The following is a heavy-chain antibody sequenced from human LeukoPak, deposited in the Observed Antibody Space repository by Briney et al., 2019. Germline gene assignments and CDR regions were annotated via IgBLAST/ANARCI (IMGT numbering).Heavy chain of an antibody. D-gene: IGHD2-21*02. V-gene: IGHV4-34*01. CDR1: GGSFSGYY. CDR3: ARGPYCGGDCHYYYYGMDV. CDR2: INHSGST. Sequence: SETLSLTCAVYGGSFSGYYWSWIRQPPGKGLEWIGEINHSGSTNYNPSLKSRVTISVDTSKNQFSLKLSSVTAADTAVYYCARGPYCGGDCHYYYYGMDVWGQGTTVTVSS. J-gene: IGHJ6*02.